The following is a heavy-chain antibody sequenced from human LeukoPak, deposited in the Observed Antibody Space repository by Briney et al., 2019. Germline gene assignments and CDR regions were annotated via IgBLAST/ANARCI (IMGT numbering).Heavy chain of an antibody. V-gene: IGHV4-30-4*01. J-gene: IGHJ6*02. CDR3: ARDGAMVRGVTIYYYGMDV. CDR1: GGSISSGDYY. Sequence: PSETLSLTCTVSGGSISSGDYYWSWIRQPPGKGLEWIGYIYYSGSTYYNPSLKSRVTISVDTSKNQFSLKLSSVTAADTAVYYCARDGAMVRGVTIYYYGMDVWGQGTTVTVSS. D-gene: IGHD3-10*01. CDR2: IYYSGST.